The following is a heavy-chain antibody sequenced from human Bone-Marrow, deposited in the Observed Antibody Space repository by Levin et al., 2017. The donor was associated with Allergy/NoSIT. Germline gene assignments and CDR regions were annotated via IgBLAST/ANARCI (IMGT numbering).Heavy chain of an antibody. CDR3: ARVLQYSYYYTDV. J-gene: IGHJ6*03. CDR1: GVSITSGSYY. Sequence: LRISCTVSGVSITSGSYYWSWIRQPAGKGLEWIGHSYTSGNITYNPSLKSRVTISLDTSKNQFSLKLRSVTAADTAVYYCARVLQYSYYYTDVWGKGTMVTVSS. V-gene: IGHV4-61*09. D-gene: IGHD2-21*01. CDR2: SYTSGNI.